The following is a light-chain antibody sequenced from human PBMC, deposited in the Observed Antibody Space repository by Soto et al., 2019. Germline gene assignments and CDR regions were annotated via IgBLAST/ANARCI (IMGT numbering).Light chain of an antibody. CDR1: QTVSSSY. CDR2: GTF. CDR3: QQYGSSPPLT. Sequence: EIVLTQSPGTLSLSPGERATLSCRASQTVSSSYLAWYQQKVGQAPRLLIYGTFTRATGIPDRFSGSGSGSGTDFTLTISRLEPEDSAVYYCQQYGSSPPLTFGGGTKVDIK. J-gene: IGKJ4*01. V-gene: IGKV3-20*01.